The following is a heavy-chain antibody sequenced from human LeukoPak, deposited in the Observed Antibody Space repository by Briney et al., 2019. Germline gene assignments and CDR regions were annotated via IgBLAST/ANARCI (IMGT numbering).Heavy chain of an antibody. V-gene: IGHV5-51*01. J-gene: IGHJ4*02. CDR2: IYPGDSDT. CDR1: GYSFTSYW. Sequence: GESLKISCKGSGYSFTSYWTGWVRQMPGKGLEWMGIIYPGDSDTRYSPSFQGQVTISADKSISTAYLQWSSLKASDTAMYYCARRPYEYYYDSSGYSYYFDYWGQGTLVTVSS. CDR3: ARRPYEYYYDSSGYSYYFDY. D-gene: IGHD3-22*01.